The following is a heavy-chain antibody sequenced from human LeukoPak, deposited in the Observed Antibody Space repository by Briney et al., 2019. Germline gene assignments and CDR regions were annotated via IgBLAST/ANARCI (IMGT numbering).Heavy chain of an antibody. CDR1: GFTFSSYA. V-gene: IGHV3-23*01. CDR2: ISGSGRST. CDR3: AKDGTVQYYFDY. J-gene: IGHJ4*02. Sequence: GGSLRLSCAASGFTFSSYAMSWVRQAPGKGLEWVSTISGSGRSTYYAASVKGRFTISRDNSKNTLYLQMNSLRAEDTAVYYCAKDGTVQYYFDYWGQGTLVTVSS. D-gene: IGHD1-1*01.